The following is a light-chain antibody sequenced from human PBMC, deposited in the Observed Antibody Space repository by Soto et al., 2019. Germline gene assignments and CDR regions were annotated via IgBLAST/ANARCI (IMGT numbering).Light chain of an antibody. Sequence: QSALTQPPSASGSPRQSVTISCTGTSSDVGGYKFVSWYQHHPGKAPKLLIFEVNKRPSGVPDRFAGSKSGNTASLTVSGLQVEDEAEYYCSSYAGSNTVVFGGGTKLTVL. CDR1: SSDVGGYKF. CDR2: EVN. J-gene: IGLJ2*01. V-gene: IGLV2-8*01. CDR3: SSYAGSNTVV.